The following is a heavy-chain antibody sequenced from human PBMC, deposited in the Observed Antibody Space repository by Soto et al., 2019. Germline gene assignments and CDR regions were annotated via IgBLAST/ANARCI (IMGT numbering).Heavy chain of an antibody. D-gene: IGHD2-15*01. CDR1: GGSISSGDYY. CDR3: AREGCSGGSCYHVDY. CDR2: IYYSGST. J-gene: IGHJ4*02. Sequence: PSETLSLTCTVSGGSISSGDYYWSWIRQPPGKGLEWIGYIYYSGSTYYNPSLKSRVTISVDTSKNQFSLKLSSVTAADTAVYYCAREGCSGGSCYHVDYWGRGTLVTVSS. V-gene: IGHV4-30-4*01.